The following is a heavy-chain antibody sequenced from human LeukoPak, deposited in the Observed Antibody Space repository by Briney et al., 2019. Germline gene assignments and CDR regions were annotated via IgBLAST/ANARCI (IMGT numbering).Heavy chain of an antibody. Sequence: GGSLRLSCAASGFASGFTFSDYAVSWVRQAPGKGPEWVASVNGRGATTYYADSVRGRFTISRDNSKNTLYLQMISLGADDTAIYFCAKAPATGEGYYFYYMDVWGKETTVTVSS. V-gene: IGHV3-23*01. CDR3: AKAPATGEGYYFYYMDV. D-gene: IGHD7-27*01. CDR2: VNGRGATT. CDR1: GFTFSDYA. J-gene: IGHJ6*03.